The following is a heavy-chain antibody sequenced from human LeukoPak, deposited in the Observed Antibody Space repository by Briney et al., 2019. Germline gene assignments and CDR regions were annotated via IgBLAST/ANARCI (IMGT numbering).Heavy chain of an antibody. CDR1: GFTFSSYW. CDR3: AKAQGYSSGNYFDY. J-gene: IGHJ4*02. Sequence: PGGSLRLSCAASGFTFSSYWMHWVRQAPGKGLVWVSRINSDGSSTSYADSVKGRFTISRDNAKNTLYLQMNSLRAEDTAVYYCAKAQGYSSGNYFDYWGQGTLVTVSS. V-gene: IGHV3-74*01. D-gene: IGHD6-19*01. CDR2: INSDGSST.